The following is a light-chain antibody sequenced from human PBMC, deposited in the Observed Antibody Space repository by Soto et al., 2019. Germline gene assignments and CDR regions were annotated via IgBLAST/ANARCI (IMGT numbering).Light chain of an antibody. Sequence: QPVLTQSPSASASLGASVKLTCTLSSGHSSYAIAWHQQQPEKGPRYLMKLNSDGRHSKGDGLPDRFSGSSSGAERYLTISSLQSEDEADYYCQTWGTGIQVFGGGTKVTVL. CDR1: SGHSSYA. V-gene: IGLV4-69*01. CDR2: LNSDGRH. CDR3: QTWGTGIQV. J-gene: IGLJ2*01.